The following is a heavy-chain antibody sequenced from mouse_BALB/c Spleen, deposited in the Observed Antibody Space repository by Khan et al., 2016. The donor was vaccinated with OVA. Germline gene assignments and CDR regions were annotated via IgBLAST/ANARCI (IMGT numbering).Heavy chain of an antibody. CDR3: ARSRYDCCEY. V-gene: IGHV1-80*01. D-gene: IGHD2-14*01. CDR1: GYAFSNYW. CDR2: IYPGDGNT. J-gene: IGHJ3*01. Sequence: QVQLQQSGAELVRPGSSMKISCKASGYAFSNYWMNWVKLGPGQGLEWIGQIYPGDGNTNYNGKFKDKATLTADKSSSPAYMQLSSLTSEDSAVYICARSRYDCCEYWGQGTLVTVSA.